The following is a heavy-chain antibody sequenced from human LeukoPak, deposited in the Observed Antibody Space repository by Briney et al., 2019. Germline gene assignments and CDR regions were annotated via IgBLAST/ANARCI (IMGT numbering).Heavy chain of an antibody. D-gene: IGHD3-10*01. J-gene: IGHJ6*03. CDR3: ARKARGWFGELFYYYYYIDD. CDR1: GFTFSSYG. CDR2: ISYDGSNK. Sequence: GRSLRLSCAASGFTFSSYGMHLVRQAPGKGLEWVAVISYDGSNKYYADSVKGRFTISKDNAKNSLYLQMNSLRAEDTAVYYCARKARGWFGELFYYYYYIDDWGKGTTVTISS. V-gene: IGHV3-30*03.